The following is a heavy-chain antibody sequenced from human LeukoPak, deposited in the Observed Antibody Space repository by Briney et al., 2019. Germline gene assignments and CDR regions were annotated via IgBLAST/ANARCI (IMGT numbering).Heavy chain of an antibody. CDR2: ISGSGGST. D-gene: IGHD2-15*01. Sequence: PGGSLRLSCAVSGFTFSNYWMSWVRQAPGKGLEWVSAISGSGGSTYYADSVKGRFTISRDNSKNTLYLQMNSLRAEDTAVYYCAKDLPDIVVVVAATPYYFDYWGQGTRVTVSS. V-gene: IGHV3-23*01. CDR3: AKDLPDIVVVVAATPYYFDY. CDR1: GFTFSNYW. J-gene: IGHJ4*02.